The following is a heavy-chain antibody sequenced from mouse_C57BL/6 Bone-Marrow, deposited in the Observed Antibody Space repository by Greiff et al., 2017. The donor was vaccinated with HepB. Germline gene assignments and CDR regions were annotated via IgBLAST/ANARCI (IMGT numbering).Heavy chain of an antibody. V-gene: IGHV7-3*01. CDR2: IRNKANGYTT. CDR3: ARYKRVGDFYD. CDR1: GFTFTDYY. J-gene: IGHJ2*01. Sequence: EVQRVESGGGLVQPGGSLSLSCAASGFTFTDYYMSWVRQPPGQALEWLGFIRNKANGYTTEYSAYVKGRVTTARDNSQSILYLQMIALRDEDSASYYCARYKRVGDFYDWGQCTTLTVAS.